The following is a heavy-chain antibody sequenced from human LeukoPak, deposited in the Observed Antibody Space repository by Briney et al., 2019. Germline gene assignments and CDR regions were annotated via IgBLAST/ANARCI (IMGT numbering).Heavy chain of an antibody. CDR1: GFTFSSYA. D-gene: IGHD3-16*01. CDR3: AKSPFGGVFDGFDI. J-gene: IGHJ3*02. Sequence: PGGSLRLSCAASGFTFSSYAMSWVRQAPGKGLEWVSSISGSGASTYYADSVKGRFTISRDNSKNTLYVQMNSLRAEDTAVYYCAKSPFGGVFDGFDIWGQGTMVTVSS. CDR2: ISGSGAST. V-gene: IGHV3-23*01.